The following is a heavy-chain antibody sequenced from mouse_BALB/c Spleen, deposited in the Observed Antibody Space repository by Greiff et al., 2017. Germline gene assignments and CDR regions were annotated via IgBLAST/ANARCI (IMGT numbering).Heavy chain of an antibody. CDR2: ISSGGCST. V-gene: IGHV5-12-1*01. D-gene: IGHD2-2*01. CDR3: ARHVGYISAMDY. CDR1: GFAFSSYD. Sequence: EVKLMESGGGLVKPGGSLKISCAASGFAFSSYDMSWVRQTPEKRLEWVAYISSGGCSTYYPDTVKGRFTISRDNAKNTLYLQMSSLKSEDTAMYYCARHVGYISAMDYWGEGTSVTVSS. J-gene: IGHJ4*01.